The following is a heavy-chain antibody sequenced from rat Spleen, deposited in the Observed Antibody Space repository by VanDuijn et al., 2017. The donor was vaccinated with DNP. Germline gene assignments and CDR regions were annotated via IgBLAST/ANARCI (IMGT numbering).Heavy chain of an antibody. Sequence: EVQLVESGGGLVKPGRSLKLSCAASGFTFSDSNLAWVRQAPQKGLEWIATISYDGTGAHYRDSVKGRFNVSRDNVRSTLYLQRDSLRSEEMATYYCVRWNSGHFDYWGKGVMVTVSS. CDR1: GFTFSDSN. CDR2: ISYDGTGA. V-gene: IGHV5-7*01. J-gene: IGHJ2*01. D-gene: IGHD4-3*01. CDR3: VRWNSGHFDY.